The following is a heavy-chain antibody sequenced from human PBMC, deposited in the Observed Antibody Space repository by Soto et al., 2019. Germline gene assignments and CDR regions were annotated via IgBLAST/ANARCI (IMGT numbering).Heavy chain of an antibody. CDR1: GFNFSNYA. J-gene: IGHJ1*01. Sequence: LRLSCVVSGFNFSNYAINWVRQAPGKGLDWVAVTSKDGSKKYYADSVKGRFTISRDNSKNTVYLQMNSLSTEDTAIYYCARDISVAGAGYFLHWGQGTLVTVSS. CDR3: ARDISVAGAGYFLH. V-gene: IGHV3-30-3*01. D-gene: IGHD6-19*01. CDR2: TSKDGSKK.